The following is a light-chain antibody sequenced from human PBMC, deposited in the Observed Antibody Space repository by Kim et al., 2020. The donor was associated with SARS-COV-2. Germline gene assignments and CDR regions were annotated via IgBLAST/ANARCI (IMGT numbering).Light chain of an antibody. CDR3: QYYDSGVWV. J-gene: IGLJ3*02. CDR1: GGSITSYN. V-gene: IGLV6-57*03. Sequence: GQTVTISCTRTGGSITSYNLEWYQQRPGSAATTVIYEDIQRPPGVLDRLSGCIDRPTNSASLTFSGLKTEEEDDYCCQYYDSGVWVFGGGTKVTVL. CDR2: EDI.